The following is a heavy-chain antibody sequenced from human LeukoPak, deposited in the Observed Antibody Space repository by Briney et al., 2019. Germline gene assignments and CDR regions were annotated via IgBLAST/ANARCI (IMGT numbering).Heavy chain of an antibody. V-gene: IGHV3-23*01. D-gene: IGHD5-18*01. CDR2: ISGSGGST. CDR1: GYTSSSYA. J-gene: IGHJ4*02. Sequence: GGSLRLSCAASGYTSSSYAMSWVRQAPGKGLEWVSAISGSGGSTYYADSVKGRFTISRDNAKNSLYLQMNSLRAEDTAVYYCARLGGYSYGYSDYWGQGTLVTVSS. CDR3: ARLGGYSYGYSDY.